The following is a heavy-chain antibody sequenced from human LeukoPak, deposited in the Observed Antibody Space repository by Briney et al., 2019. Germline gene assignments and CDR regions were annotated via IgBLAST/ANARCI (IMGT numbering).Heavy chain of an antibody. D-gene: IGHD2-2*01. V-gene: IGHV1-2*02. Sequence: GASVKVSCKASGYTFSVYHMHWVRQAPGEGLEWMGWLQPKSGGTNYAQNFQGRVTMTWDTSISTAYMELKRLRSDDTAVYYCARGYEGYDYWGQGTLVTVSS. CDR2: LQPKSGGT. CDR1: GYTFSVYH. J-gene: IGHJ4*02. CDR3: ARGYEGYDY.